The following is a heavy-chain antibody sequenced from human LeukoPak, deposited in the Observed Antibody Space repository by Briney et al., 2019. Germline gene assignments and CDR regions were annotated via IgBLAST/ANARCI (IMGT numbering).Heavy chain of an antibody. J-gene: IGHJ3*02. D-gene: IGHD4-17*01. CDR1: GGTFSSYA. V-gene: IGHV1-69*13. CDR2: IIPIFGTA. CDR3: AFPTDYGDPGGAFDI. Sequence: SVKVSCKASGGTFSSYAISWVRQAPGQGLEWMEGIIPIFGTANYAQKFQGRVTITADESTSTAYMDLSGLRSEDTAVYYCAFPTDYGDPGGAFDIWGQGTMVTVSS.